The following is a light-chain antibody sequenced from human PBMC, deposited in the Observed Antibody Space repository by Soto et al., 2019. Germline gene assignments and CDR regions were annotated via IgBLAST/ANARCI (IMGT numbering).Light chain of an antibody. CDR3: QQYGSSPRT. J-gene: IGKJ1*01. CDR2: GAS. V-gene: IGKV3-20*01. Sequence: EIMMTQAAFTLSVSTGERATLSCRASVSVGSNLAWYQQKPGHGPRLLIYGASRRATGIPDRFSASESGTDFTLTISSLEPEDFAVYYCQQYGSSPRTFGQGTKVDIK. CDR1: VSVGSN.